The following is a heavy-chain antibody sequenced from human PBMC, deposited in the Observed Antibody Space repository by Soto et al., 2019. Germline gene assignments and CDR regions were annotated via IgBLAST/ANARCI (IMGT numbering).Heavy chain of an antibody. J-gene: IGHJ3*02. D-gene: IGHD3-9*01. Sequence: ASVKVSCKASGYTFTGYYMHWVRQAPGQGLEWMGWINPNSGGTNYAQKFQGWVTMTRDTSISTAYMELSRLRFDDTAVYYCARGQRYDILTGYYDAFDIWGQGTMVTVSS. CDR2: INPNSGGT. CDR1: GYTFTGYY. CDR3: ARGQRYDILTGYYDAFDI. V-gene: IGHV1-2*04.